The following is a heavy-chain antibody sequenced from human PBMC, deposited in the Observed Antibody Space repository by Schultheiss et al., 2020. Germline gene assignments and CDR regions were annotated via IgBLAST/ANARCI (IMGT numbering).Heavy chain of an antibody. V-gene: IGHV4-30-4*01. CDR1: GDSVTSGDYL. Sequence: SETLSLTCTVSGDSVTSGDYLWTWIRQPPGKGLEWIGYIYYSGSTNYNPSLKSRVTMSVDTSKKQLFLRLSAVTAADTAVYYCVRDSHYYDGSDYWTDTFDSWGQGTTVTVSS. J-gene: IGHJ3*02. CDR3: VRDSHYYDGSDYWTDTFDS. CDR2: IYYSGST. D-gene: IGHD3-22*01.